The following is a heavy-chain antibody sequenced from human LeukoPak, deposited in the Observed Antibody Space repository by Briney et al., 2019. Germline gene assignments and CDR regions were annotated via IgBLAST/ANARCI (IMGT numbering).Heavy chain of an antibody. CDR2: IKQDGSEK. Sequence: PGGSLRLSCAASGFTFSSYWMSWVRQAPGKGLEWVANIKQDGSEKYYVDSVKGRFTISRDNAKNSLYLQMNSLRAEDTAVYYCVRDRGSYSIDAFDIWGQGTMVTVSS. CDR1: GFTFSSYW. D-gene: IGHD1-26*01. CDR3: VRDRGSYSIDAFDI. V-gene: IGHV3-7*01. J-gene: IGHJ3*02.